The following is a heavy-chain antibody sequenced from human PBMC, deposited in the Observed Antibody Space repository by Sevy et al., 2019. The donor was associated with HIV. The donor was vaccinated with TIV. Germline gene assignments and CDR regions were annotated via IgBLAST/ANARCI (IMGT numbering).Heavy chain of an antibody. CDR3: ARVRYNYGQHYFDY. Sequence: GGSLRLSCTASGFTFSDYYMSRIRQAPGKGLEWVSDISTSSNYINYADSVKGRFTISRHNAKNSLYLQMNSLRAEDTAVYFCARVRYNYGQHYFDYWGQGTLVTVSS. D-gene: IGHD5-18*01. CDR2: ISTSSNYI. V-gene: IGHV3-11*06. CDR1: GFTFSDYY. J-gene: IGHJ4*02.